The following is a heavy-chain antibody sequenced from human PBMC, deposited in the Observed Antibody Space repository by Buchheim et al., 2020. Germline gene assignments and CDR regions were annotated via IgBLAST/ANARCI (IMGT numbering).Heavy chain of an antibody. CDR1: RYTFTSHY. Sequence: QVQLVQSGAEVKKPGASVKVSCKASRYTFTSHYMHWVRQAPGQGLEWMGIINPSGGSTSYAQKFQGRVTMTRDPSTSTVEMELSSLRSEDTAVYYCASADDTSGYYSGIDYCGQGTL. V-gene: IGHV1-46*01. J-gene: IGHJ4*02. D-gene: IGHD3-22*01. CDR2: INPSGGST. CDR3: ASADDTSGYYSGIDY.